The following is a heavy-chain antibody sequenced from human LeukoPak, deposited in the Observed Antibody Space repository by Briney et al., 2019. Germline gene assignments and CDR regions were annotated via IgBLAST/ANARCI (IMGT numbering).Heavy chain of an antibody. CDR2: IYYSGST. J-gene: IGHJ6*02. CDR1: GGSISSGDYY. Sequence: PSQTLSLTCTVSGGSISSGDYYWSWIRQPPGKGLEWIGYIYYSGSTYYNPSLKSRVTISVVASKNQFSLKLSSVTAADTAVYYCAGGRTRCSGGSCYSPYGMDVWGQGTTVTVSS. CDR3: AGGRTRCSGGSCYSPYGMDV. D-gene: IGHD2-15*01. V-gene: IGHV4-30-4*01.